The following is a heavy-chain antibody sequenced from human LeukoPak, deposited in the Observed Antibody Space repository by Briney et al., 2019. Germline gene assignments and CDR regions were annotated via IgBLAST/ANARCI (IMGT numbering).Heavy chain of an antibody. Sequence: ETLSLTCTVSGGSISSGGYYWSWIRQHPGKGLEWVSRINGDGSNTTYADSVKGRFTISRDNSKNTLYLQMNSLRAEDTAVYYCARDLSPWGQGTLVTVSS. CDR2: INGDGSNT. CDR3: ARDLSP. V-gene: IGHV3-74*03. CDR1: GGSISSGGYY. J-gene: IGHJ5*02.